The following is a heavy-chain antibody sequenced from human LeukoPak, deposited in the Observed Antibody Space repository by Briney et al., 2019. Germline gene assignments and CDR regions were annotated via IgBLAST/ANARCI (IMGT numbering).Heavy chain of an antibody. D-gene: IGHD2-2*02. CDR2: INPNSGGT. V-gene: IGHV1-2*02. CDR1: GYTFTGYY. CDR3: ARDTVPAAIVNWFDP. Sequence: ASVKVSCKASGYTFTGYYMHWVRQAPGQGLEWMGWINPNSGGTNYAQKFQGRVIMTRDTSISTAYMELSRLRSDDTAVYYCARDTVPAAIVNWFDPWGQGTLVTVSS. J-gene: IGHJ5*02.